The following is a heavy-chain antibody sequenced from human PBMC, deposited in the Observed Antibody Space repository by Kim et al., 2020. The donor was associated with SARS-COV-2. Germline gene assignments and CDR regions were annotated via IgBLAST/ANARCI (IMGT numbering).Heavy chain of an antibody. D-gene: IGHD1-26*01. Sequence: DSVKGRFTISRYNSKNSLYLQMNSLRTEDTALYYCAKDMGGVGATTRVDYWGQGTLVTVSS. J-gene: IGHJ4*02. V-gene: IGHV3-43*01. CDR3: AKDMGGVGATTRVDY.